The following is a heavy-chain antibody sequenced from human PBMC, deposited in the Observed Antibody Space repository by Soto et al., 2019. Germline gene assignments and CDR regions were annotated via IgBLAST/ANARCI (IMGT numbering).Heavy chain of an antibody. CDR3: ARMGWAVAGSYYFDY. D-gene: IGHD6-19*01. J-gene: IGHJ4*02. CDR1: GFTFSSSA. V-gene: IGHV3-30-3*01. Sequence: QVQLVESGGGVVQPGRSLRLSCAASGFTFSSSAMHWVRQAPGKGLEWMAVISYDGSNKYFADSVKGRFTISRDNSKNTLYLQMNSLRAEDTAVYYCARMGWAVAGSYYFDYWGQGTLVTVSS. CDR2: ISYDGSNK.